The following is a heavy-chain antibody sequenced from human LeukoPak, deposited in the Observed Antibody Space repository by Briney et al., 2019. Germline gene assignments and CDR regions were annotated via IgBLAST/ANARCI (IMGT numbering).Heavy chain of an antibody. J-gene: IGHJ4*02. D-gene: IGHD3-22*01. CDR2: ISSNSNYI. CDR3: ASNHYYDSSGILDY. V-gene: IGHV3-21*01. CDR1: GFIFSSYS. Sequence: GGSLRLSCAASGFIFSSYSMNWVRQAPGKGLEWVSSISSNSNYIYYADSVRGRFTISRDNAKNSLYLQMNSLRAEDTAVYYCASNHYYDSSGILDYWGQGTLVTVSS.